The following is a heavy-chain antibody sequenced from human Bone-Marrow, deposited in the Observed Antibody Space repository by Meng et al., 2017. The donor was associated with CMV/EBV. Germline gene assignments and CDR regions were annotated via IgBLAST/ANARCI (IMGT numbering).Heavy chain of an antibody. CDR1: GFTFSSYA. V-gene: IGHV3-23*03. Sequence: GESLKISCAASGFTFSSYAMSWVRQAPGKGLEWVSVIYSGGSSTYYADSVKGRFTISRDNSKNTLYLQMNTLRAEDTAVYYCATAPNGYYFYYWGQRTLVTVAS. CDR2: IYSGGSST. J-gene: IGHJ4*02. CDR3: ATAPNGYYFYY.